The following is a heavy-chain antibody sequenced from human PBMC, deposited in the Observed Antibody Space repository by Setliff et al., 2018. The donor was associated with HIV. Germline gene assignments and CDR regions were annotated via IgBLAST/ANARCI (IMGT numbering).Heavy chain of an antibody. D-gene: IGHD4-17*01. CDR1: GYTFVNYG. Sequence: ASVKVSCKASGYTFVNYGVTWVRKAPGQGLEWMGWISGYNGNTNYAQKFQGRVTMTTDTSTNTAYMELRSLRSDDTAVYYCARGQIIVARSSSTVTAIDYWGQGTLVTVSS. CDR2: ISGYNGNT. J-gene: IGHJ4*02. V-gene: IGHV1-18*01. CDR3: ARGQIIVARSSSTVTAIDY.